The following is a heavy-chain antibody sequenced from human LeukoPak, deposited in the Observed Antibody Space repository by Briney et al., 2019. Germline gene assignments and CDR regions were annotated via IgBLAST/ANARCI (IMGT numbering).Heavy chain of an antibody. CDR1: GFTFSSYS. V-gene: IGHV3-48*04. CDR3: ARAGITMVRGVSVGFDY. Sequence: GGSLRLSCTASGFTFSSYSMNWVRQAPGKGLEWVSSISSSSSTIYYADSVKGRFTISRDNAKNSLYLQMNSLRAEDTAVYYCARAGITMVRGVSVGFDYWGQGTLVTVSS. D-gene: IGHD3-10*01. CDR2: ISSSSSTI. J-gene: IGHJ4*02.